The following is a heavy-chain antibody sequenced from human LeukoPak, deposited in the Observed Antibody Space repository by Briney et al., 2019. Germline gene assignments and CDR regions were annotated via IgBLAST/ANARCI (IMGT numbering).Heavy chain of an antibody. CDR3: ARHLRGGATTGMDV. CDR1: GGSISSYH. CDR2: IYDSGNT. Sequence: PSETLSLTCTVSGGSISSYHWSWIRQPPGKGLEWIGYIYDSGNTNYNPSLKSRVTISIDTSKNQFSLKVSSVTAADTAVYYCARHLRGGATTGMDVWGQGTTVTVSS. D-gene: IGHD3-16*01. J-gene: IGHJ6*02. V-gene: IGHV4-59*08.